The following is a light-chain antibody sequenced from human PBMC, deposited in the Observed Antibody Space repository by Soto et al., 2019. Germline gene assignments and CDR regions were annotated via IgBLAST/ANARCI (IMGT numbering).Light chain of an antibody. J-gene: IGKJ4*01. CDR1: QSVSSSY. CDR2: GAS. V-gene: IGKV3-20*01. CDR3: QQYGSSPT. Sequence: EIVLTQSPGTLSLSPGERATLSCRASQSVSSSYLAWYQQKPGQAPRLLIYGASSRATGIPDRFSGSGSGTDFTLPISRLEPEYFGVYYCQQYGSSPTFGRGTQVEIK.